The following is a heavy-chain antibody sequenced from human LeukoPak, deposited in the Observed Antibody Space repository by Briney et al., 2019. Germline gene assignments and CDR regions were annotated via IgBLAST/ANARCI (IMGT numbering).Heavy chain of an antibody. D-gene: IGHD1-26*01. CDR2: ISGSGGST. J-gene: IGHJ4*02. CDR3: AKGGPLRCFDY. CDR1: GFTFSDYY. V-gene: IGHV3-23*01. Sequence: PGGSLRLSCAASGFTFSDYYMSWIRQAPGKGLEWVSAISGSGGSTYYADSVKGRFTTSRDNSKNTLYLQMNSLRAEDTAVYYCAKGGPLRCFDYWGQGTLVTVSS.